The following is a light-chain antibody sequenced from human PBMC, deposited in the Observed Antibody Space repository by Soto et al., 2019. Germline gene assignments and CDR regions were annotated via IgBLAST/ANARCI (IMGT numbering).Light chain of an antibody. V-gene: IGLV2-14*01. J-gene: IGLJ1*01. CDR3: SSYTSSSLYV. Sequence: QSALTQPASVSGSPGQSITISCTGISSDVGGYNYVSWYQQHPGKAPKLMIYEVSNRPSGVSNRFSGSKSGNTASLTISGLQAEDEADYYCSSYTSSSLYVFGTGTKVTVL. CDR2: EVS. CDR1: SSDVGGYNY.